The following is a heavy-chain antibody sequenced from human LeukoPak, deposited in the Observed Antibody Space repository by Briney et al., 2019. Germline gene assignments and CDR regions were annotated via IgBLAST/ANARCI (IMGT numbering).Heavy chain of an antibody. CDR1: GLTFSSYA. Sequence: GGSLRLSCAASGLTFSSYAMSWVRQAPGKGLEWVSAISGSGGSTYYADSVKGRFTISRDNSKNTLYLQMKSLRAEDTAVYYCATSRQWLVRYFDYWGQGTLATVSS. J-gene: IGHJ4*02. V-gene: IGHV3-23*01. CDR2: ISGSGGST. CDR3: ATSRQWLVRYFDY. D-gene: IGHD6-19*01.